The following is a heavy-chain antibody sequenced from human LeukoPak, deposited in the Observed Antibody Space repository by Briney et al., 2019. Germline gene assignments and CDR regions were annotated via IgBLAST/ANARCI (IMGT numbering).Heavy chain of an antibody. CDR2: INAGNGNT. D-gene: IGHD1-14*01. Sequence: ASVKVSCKASGYTFTGYATHWVRQAPGQRLEWMGWINAGNGNTHYSQEFQGRVTLTRDTSASIAYMELSSLRSEDMAVYYCARSVGTQYFDYWGQGTLVTVSS. J-gene: IGHJ4*02. CDR1: GYTFTGYA. CDR3: ARSVGTQYFDY. V-gene: IGHV1-3*03.